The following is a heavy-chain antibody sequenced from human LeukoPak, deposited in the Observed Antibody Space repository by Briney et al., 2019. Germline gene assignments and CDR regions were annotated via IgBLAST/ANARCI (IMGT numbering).Heavy chain of an antibody. D-gene: IGHD6-19*01. CDR2: ITSGRSTI. CDR3: ARGGGSGRWGSAFDM. V-gene: IGHV3-48*03. CDR1: GFTFSNYA. J-gene: IGHJ3*02. Sequence: QPGGSLRLSCAASGFTFSNYAMNWVRQAPGKGLEWVSKITSGRSTIYYADSVKGRFAISRDNAKNSLYLQMNSLRDEDTAVYYCARGGGSGRWGSAFDMWGQGTMVTVSS.